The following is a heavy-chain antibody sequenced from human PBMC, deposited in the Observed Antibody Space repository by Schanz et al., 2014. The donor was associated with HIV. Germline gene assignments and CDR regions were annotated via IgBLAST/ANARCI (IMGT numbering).Heavy chain of an antibody. D-gene: IGHD1-26*01. CDR1: EFTFRNAW. CDR2: MSSSGSTI. CDR3: ARVPYSGSYEYYFDY. V-gene: IGHV3-11*01. Sequence: VQLVESGGGLVKPGGSLRLSCAASEFTFRNAWMNWVRQAPGKGLEWVSYMSSSGSTIYYADSVKGRFTISRDNAKNSLYLQMNSLRAEDTAVYYCARVPYSGSYEYYFDYWGQGTLVTVSS. J-gene: IGHJ4*02.